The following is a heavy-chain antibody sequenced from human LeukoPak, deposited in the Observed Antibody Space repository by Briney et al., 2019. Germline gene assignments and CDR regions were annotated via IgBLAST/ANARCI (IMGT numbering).Heavy chain of an antibody. CDR3: AKGGYSYGPPLWD. Sequence: PGGSLRLSCAASGFTFSSYWMSWVRQAPGKGLEWVANINQDGSEKYYVDSVKGRFTISRDNAKNTLYLQMNSLRAEDTAVYYCAKGGYSYGPPLWDWGQGTLVTVSS. CDR2: INQDGSEK. D-gene: IGHD5-18*01. J-gene: IGHJ4*02. V-gene: IGHV3-7*01. CDR1: GFTFSSYW.